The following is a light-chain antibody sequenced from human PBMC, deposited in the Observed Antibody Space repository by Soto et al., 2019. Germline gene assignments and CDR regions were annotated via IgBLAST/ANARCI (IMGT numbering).Light chain of an antibody. CDR1: SSDIGGYNY. V-gene: IGLV2-14*01. Sequence: QSALTQPASVSGSPGQSITISCAGTSSDIGGYNYVSWYQQYPGKAPKLIIYGVSNRPSGISNRFSGSKSGNTASLTISGLQPDDEADYYCATWDDRVLGIVFGGGTKLTVL. CDR3: ATWDDRVLGIV. J-gene: IGLJ2*01. CDR2: GVS.